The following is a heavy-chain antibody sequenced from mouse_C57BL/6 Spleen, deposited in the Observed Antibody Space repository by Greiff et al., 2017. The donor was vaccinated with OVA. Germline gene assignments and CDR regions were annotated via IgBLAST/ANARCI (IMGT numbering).Heavy chain of an antibody. CDR1: GFTVSDFG. D-gene: IGHD3-2*02. CDR3: ATDSSGYRDLNY. CDR2: ISSGSSTI. V-gene: IGHV5-17*01. Sequence: EVKLVESGGGLVKPGGSLKLSCAASGFTVSDFGMHWVRQAPEKGLECVAYISSGSSTIYYADTVKGRFTISRDNAKNTLFLQMTSLRSEDTAMKYCATDSSGYRDLNYWGQGTTHTVSS. J-gene: IGHJ2*01.